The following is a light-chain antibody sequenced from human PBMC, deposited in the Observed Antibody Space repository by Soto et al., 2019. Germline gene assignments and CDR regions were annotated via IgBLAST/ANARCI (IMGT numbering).Light chain of an antibody. J-gene: IGKJ3*01. Sequence: IVLTHTPATLSLSPGERATLSCRASQSVSGYLAWYQQKPGQAPRLLIHDASHRATGIPARFSGSGSGTDFTLAISSLEPEDFAVYYCQQRSKWPPNFGPGTKVDIK. CDR1: QSVSGY. CDR3: QQRSKWPPN. CDR2: DAS. V-gene: IGKV3-11*01.